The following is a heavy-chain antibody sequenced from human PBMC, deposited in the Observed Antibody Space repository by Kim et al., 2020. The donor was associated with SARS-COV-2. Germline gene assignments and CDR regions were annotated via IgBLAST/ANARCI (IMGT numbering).Heavy chain of an antibody. Sequence: WGSLRLSCAASGFTFSNAWMSWVRQAPGKGLEWVGRIKSKTDGGTKDYASPVKGRSTISRDDSKNTLYLQMNSLKTEDTAVYYCTTDQGFGGLFWLGHALDIWGQGTMVTVSS. CDR2: IKSKTDGGTK. CDR3: TTDQGFGGLFWLGHALDI. CDR1: GFTFSNAW. V-gene: IGHV3-15*01. J-gene: IGHJ3*02. D-gene: IGHD3-10*01.